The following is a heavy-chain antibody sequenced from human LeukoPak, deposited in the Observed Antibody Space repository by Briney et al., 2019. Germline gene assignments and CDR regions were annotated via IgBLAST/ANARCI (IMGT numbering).Heavy chain of an antibody. J-gene: IGHJ4*02. D-gene: IGHD6-13*01. Sequence: ASVKVSCKASGYTFTSYYMHWVRQAPGQELEWMGIINPSGGSTSYAQKFQGRVTMTRDTSTSTVYMELSSLRSEDTAVYYCAKQGIAAPALDYWGQGTLVTVSS. CDR1: GYTFTSYY. V-gene: IGHV1-46*01. CDR3: AKQGIAAPALDY. CDR2: INPSGGST.